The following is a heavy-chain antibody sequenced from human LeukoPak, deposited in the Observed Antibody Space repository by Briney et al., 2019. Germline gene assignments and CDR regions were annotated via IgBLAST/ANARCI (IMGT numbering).Heavy chain of an antibody. V-gene: IGHV3-11*06. CDR2: ISSSSSYT. CDR3: ARDPEPAAGLPDY. D-gene: IGHD6-13*01. Sequence: PGGSLRLSCAASGFTFSDYYMSWIRQAPGKGLEWVSYISSSSSYTNYADSVKRRFTISRDNAKNSLYLQMNSLRAEDTAVYYCARDPEPAAGLPDYWGQGTLVTVSS. CDR1: GFTFSDYY. J-gene: IGHJ4*02.